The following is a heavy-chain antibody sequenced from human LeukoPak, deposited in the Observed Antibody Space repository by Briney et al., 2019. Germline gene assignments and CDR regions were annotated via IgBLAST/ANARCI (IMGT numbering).Heavy chain of an antibody. V-gene: IGHV3-23*01. CDR1: GFTFSSYG. CDR3: ARGDDSGFY. CDR2: ISGSGGAT. J-gene: IGHJ4*02. D-gene: IGHD3-10*01. Sequence: GGTLRLSCAASGFTFSSYGMSWVRQAPGKGLEWVSIISGSGGATYYADSVKGRFAISRDNAKNSLYLQMNSLRVDDTAVYYCARGDDSGFYWGQGTLVTVSS.